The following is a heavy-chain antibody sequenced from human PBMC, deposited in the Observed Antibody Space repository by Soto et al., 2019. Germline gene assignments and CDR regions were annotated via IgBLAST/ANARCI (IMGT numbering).Heavy chain of an antibody. CDR2: ISHDGSNK. CDR1: GFTFSSYA. D-gene: IGHD2-15*01. J-gene: IGHJ4*02. V-gene: IGHV3-30-3*01. CDR3: ASAIVVVVAATPLDY. Sequence: GGSLRLSCAASGFTFSSYAMHWVRQAPGKGLEWVAVISHDGSNKYYADSVKGRFTISRDNSKNTLYLQMNSLRAEDTAVYYCASAIVVVVAATPLDYWGQGTRVTVSS.